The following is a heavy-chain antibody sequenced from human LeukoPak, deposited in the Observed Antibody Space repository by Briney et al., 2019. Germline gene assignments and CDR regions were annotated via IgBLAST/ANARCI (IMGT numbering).Heavy chain of an antibody. D-gene: IGHD6-13*01. CDR3: ARSTIAAAVHAYAFDI. V-gene: IGHV1-2*02. CDR2: INPNSGGT. J-gene: IGHJ3*02. CDR1: GYTFTGYY. Sequence: ASVKVSCKASGYTFTGYYMHWVRQAPGQGLEWMGWINPNSGGTNYAQKFQGRVTMTRDTSISTAYMELSRLRAEDTAVYYCARSTIAAAVHAYAFDIWGQGTMVTVSS.